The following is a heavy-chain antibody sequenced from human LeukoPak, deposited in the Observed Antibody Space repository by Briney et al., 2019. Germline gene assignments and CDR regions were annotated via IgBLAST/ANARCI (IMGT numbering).Heavy chain of an antibody. J-gene: IGHJ4*02. CDR3: AKDIRGSTSWYGLDY. CDR1: GFTFDDYA. Sequence: GGSLRLSGAASGFTFDDYARHWVRQAPGKGLEWVSLISWDGGSTYYADSVKGRFTISRDNSKNSLYLQMNSLRAEDTALYSCAKDIRGSTSWYGLDYWGQGTLVTVSS. D-gene: IGHD6-13*01. CDR2: ISWDGGST. V-gene: IGHV3-43D*03.